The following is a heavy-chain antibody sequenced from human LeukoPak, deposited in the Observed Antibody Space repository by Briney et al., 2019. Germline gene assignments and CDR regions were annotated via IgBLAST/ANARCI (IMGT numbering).Heavy chain of an antibody. J-gene: IGHJ4*02. D-gene: IGHD4-17*01. Sequence: GGSLRLSCATSGFTFSNYGLHWVRQAPGKGLEWVAAIWYDGSNKYYSDSVKGRFTISRDNSKNTLYLEMNSLRAEDTAVYYCARSTATTHGYFDYWGQGTLVTVSS. CDR2: IWYDGSNK. CDR3: ARSTATTHGYFDY. V-gene: IGHV3-33*01. CDR1: GFTFSNYG.